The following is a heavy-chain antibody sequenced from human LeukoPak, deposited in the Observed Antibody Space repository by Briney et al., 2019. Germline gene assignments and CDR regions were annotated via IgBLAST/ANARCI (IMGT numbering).Heavy chain of an antibody. CDR1: GGSVSSGSYY. CDR3: AKTRPLDSSSWSHGDY. V-gene: IGHV4-61*01. D-gene: IGHD6-13*01. Sequence: SETLSLTCTVSGGSVSSGSYYWSWIRQPPGKGLEWIGYIYYSGSANYNPSLKSRVTISVDTSKNQFSLKLNSVTAADTAVYYCAKTRPLDSSSWSHGDYWGQGTLVTVSS. J-gene: IGHJ4*02. CDR2: IYYSGSA.